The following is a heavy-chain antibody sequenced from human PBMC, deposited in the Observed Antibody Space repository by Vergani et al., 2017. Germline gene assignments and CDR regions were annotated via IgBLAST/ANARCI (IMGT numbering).Heavy chain of an antibody. D-gene: IGHD3-16*01. CDR3: ARVYDYIWGFDY. CDR2: IYYSGST. CDR1: GGSISSYY. J-gene: IGHJ4*02. V-gene: IGHV4-59*01. Sequence: QVQLQESGPGLVKPSETLSLTCTVSGGSISSYYWSWIRQPPGKGLEWIGYIYYSGSTNYNPSLKSRVTISVDTAKNQFSLKLSSVTAADTAVYYCARVYDYIWGFDYWGQGTLVTVSS.